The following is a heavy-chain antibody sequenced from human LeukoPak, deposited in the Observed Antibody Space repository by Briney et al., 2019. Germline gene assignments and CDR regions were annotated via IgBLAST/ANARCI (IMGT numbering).Heavy chain of an antibody. CDR2: IYYSGST. J-gene: IGHJ4*02. Sequence: SETLSLTCTVSGGSISSYYWSWIRQPPGQGLEWIGYIYYSGSTNYNPSLTSRVTISVDTSKNQCSLKLSSVTAADTAVYYCARGNSGYDLDYWGQGTLVTVSS. D-gene: IGHD5-12*01. V-gene: IGHV4-59*01. CDR3: ARGNSGYDLDY. CDR1: GGSISSYY.